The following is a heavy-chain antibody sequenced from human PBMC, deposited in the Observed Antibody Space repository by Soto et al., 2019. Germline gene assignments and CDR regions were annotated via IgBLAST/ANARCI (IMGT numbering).Heavy chain of an antibody. J-gene: IGHJ4*02. CDR2: ISAYNGNT. CDR1: GYTFTSYG. Sequence: ASVKVSCKASGYTFTSYGISWVRQAPGQGLEWMGWISAYNGNTNYAQKLQGRVTMTTDTSTSTAYMELRSLRSDDTAVYYCARCRSGIAAAFTDYWGQGTLVTVSS. CDR3: ARCRSGIAAAFTDY. D-gene: IGHD6-13*01. V-gene: IGHV1-18*01.